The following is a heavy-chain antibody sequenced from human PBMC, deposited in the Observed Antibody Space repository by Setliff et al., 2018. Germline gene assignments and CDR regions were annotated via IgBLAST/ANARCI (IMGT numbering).Heavy chain of an antibody. V-gene: IGHV4-34*01. CDR2: INHSGTT. CDR3: AKFGPLDLTGDWAFDN. D-gene: IGHD7-27*01. CDR1: GGSFSSFY. J-gene: IGHJ4*02. Sequence: SETLSLTCAVYGGSFSSFYWSWIRQPPGKGLEWIGEINHSGTTTYNPSLKSRVTISVGTSRKQFSLRLTSVTAADTAVYYCAKFGPLDLTGDWAFDNWGQGTLVTVSS.